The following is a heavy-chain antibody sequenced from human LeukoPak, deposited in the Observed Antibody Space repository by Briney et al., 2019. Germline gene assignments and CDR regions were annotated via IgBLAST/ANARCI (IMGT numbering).Heavy chain of an antibody. J-gene: IGHJ4*02. V-gene: IGHV3-23*01. CDR3: AREVVTAATFDY. CDR2: ISGSSGTI. Sequence: GGSLRLSCAASGFTFSSYAMGWVRQAPGKGLEWLSFISGSSGTIYYADSVEGRFTVSRDNYRNTLYLQMNSLRADDTALYYCAREVVTAATFDYWGQGTLVAVAS. D-gene: IGHD2-21*02. CDR1: GFTFSSYA.